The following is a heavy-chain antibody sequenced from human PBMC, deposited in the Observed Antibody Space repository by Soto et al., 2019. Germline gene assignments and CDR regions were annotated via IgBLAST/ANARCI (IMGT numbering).Heavy chain of an antibody. CDR1: GFTFSDYY. V-gene: IGHV3-11*01. J-gene: IGHJ4*02. D-gene: IGHD3-3*01. Sequence: GGSLRLSCAASGFTFSDYYMSWVRQAPGKGLEWVSYISSSGSTIYYADSVKGRFTISRDNAKNSLYLQMNSLRAEDTAVYYCARESYDFWSGPVDYWGQGTLVTVSS. CDR3: ARESYDFWSGPVDY. CDR2: ISSSGSTI.